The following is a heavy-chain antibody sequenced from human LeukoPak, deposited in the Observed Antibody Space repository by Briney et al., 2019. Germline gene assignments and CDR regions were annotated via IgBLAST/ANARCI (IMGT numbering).Heavy chain of an antibody. J-gene: IGHJ4*02. V-gene: IGHV3-21*01. CDR1: GFTFSSYS. Sequence: GESLRLSCAASGFTFSSYSMNWVRQAPGKGLEWVSSISSASTYIYYADSVKGRFTISRDNAKKSLYLQMNSLRAEDTAMYYCARLVWDTTMADGDIDSWGQGTLLIVSS. D-gene: IGHD5-18*01. CDR3: ARLVWDTTMADGDIDS. CDR2: ISSASTYI.